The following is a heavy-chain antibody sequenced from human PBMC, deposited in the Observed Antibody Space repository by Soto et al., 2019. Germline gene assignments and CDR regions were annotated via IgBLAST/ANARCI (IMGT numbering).Heavy chain of an antibody. CDR3: TREGSAPYYYYGMDA. V-gene: IGHV1-18*01. J-gene: IGHJ6*02. D-gene: IGHD3-10*01. CDR1: GGTFSSYT. CDR2: INTHNGNT. Sequence: ASVKVSCKASGGTFSSYTISWVRQAPGQGLEWLGWINTHNGNTNYAQSLQGRVIMTADTSTNTAYMELRSLRSDDTAIYYCTREGSAPYYYYGMDAWGQGTTVTVSS.